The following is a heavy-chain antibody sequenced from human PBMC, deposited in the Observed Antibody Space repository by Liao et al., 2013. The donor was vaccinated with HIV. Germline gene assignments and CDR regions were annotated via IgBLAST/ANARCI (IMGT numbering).Heavy chain of an antibody. D-gene: IGHD6-6*01. CDR3: AGVMSARATIDAFEF. Sequence: QAQLQQWGAGLLKPSETLTLTCRVYGGSFRGYYWNWIRQSPGKGLEWIAEIDHSGSTNYSPSLQSRVTISAGPSDNQFYLKLRSVTAADTAVYYCAGVMSARATIDAFEFWGQGTVVAVSP. J-gene: IGHJ3*01. CDR1: GGSFRGYY. V-gene: IGHV4-34*01. CDR2: IDHSGST.